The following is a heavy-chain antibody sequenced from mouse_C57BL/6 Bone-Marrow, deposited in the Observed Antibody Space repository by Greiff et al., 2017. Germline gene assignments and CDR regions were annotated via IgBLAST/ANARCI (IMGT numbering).Heavy chain of an antibody. CDR3: TNPVVADFDY. D-gene: IGHD1-1*01. CDR2: IDPENGDT. Sequence: EVKLQESGAELVRPGASVKLSCTASGFNIKDDYMHWVKQRPEQGLEWIGWIDPENGDTEYASKFQGKATITADTSSNTAYLQLSSLTSEDTAVYYCTNPVVADFDYWGQGTTLTVSS. J-gene: IGHJ2*01. CDR1: GFNIKDDY. V-gene: IGHV14-4*01.